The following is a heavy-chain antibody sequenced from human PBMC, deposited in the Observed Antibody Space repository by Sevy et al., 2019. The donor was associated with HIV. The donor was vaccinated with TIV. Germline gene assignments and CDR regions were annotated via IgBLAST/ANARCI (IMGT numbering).Heavy chain of an antibody. J-gene: IGHJ4*02. V-gene: IGHV4-39*01. CDR3: ARHFTRHAYCGGDCYIDY. D-gene: IGHD2-21*02. CDR2: IYYSGST. CDR1: GGSISSSSYY. Sequence: SETLSLTCTVSGGSISSSSYYWGWIRQPPGKGLEWIGSIYYSGSTYYNPSLKSRVTISVDTSKNQFSLKLSSVTAADTAVYDCARHFTRHAYCGGDCYIDYWGQGTLVTVSS.